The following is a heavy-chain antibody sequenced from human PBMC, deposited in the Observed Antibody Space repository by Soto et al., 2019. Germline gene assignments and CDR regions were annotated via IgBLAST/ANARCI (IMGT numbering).Heavy chain of an antibody. D-gene: IGHD6-13*01. CDR1: GGTFSSYF. V-gene: IGHV1-69*01. CDR3: ARETPSAAAAYYYYGLDV. CDR2: IIPVFGTG. J-gene: IGHJ6*02. Sequence: QVQLVQSGAEVKKAGSSVKVSCKVSGGTFSSYFINWVRQAPGQGLEWVGGIIPVFGTGSYAEKSQGRVTITADESTSTAYMELSRLRSDDTAVYYCARETPSAAAAYYYYGLDVWGQGTTVTVPS.